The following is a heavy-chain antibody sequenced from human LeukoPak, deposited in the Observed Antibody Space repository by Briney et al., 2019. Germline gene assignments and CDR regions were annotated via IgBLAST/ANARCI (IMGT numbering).Heavy chain of an antibody. D-gene: IGHD2-21*02. Sequence: PGGSLRLSCVVSGFTFNSCWMNWVRQAPGKGLEWVAHINPDGRDTYYVDSVKGRFTISRDNSKNTLFLQMSSLRPEDTAVYYCAKHDGPIVVVTVKLDYWGQGTLVTVSS. J-gene: IGHJ4*02. V-gene: IGHV3-7*01. CDR2: INPDGRDT. CDR3: AKHDGPIVVVTVKLDY. CDR1: GFTFNSCW.